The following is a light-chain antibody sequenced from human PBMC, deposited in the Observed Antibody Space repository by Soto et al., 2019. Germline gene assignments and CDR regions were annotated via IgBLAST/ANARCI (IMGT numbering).Light chain of an antibody. CDR1: ISDVGGHDF. V-gene: IGLV2-8*01. Sequence: QSVLTQPPSASGSPGQSVTISCTGTISDVGGHDFVSWYQQHPGKAPQLMIYDVTRRPSGVPVRFSGSKSGNTASLTVSGLQAEDEADYYCSSYAGSNNLVFGGGTKLTVL. CDR3: SSYAGSNNLV. J-gene: IGLJ2*01. CDR2: DVT.